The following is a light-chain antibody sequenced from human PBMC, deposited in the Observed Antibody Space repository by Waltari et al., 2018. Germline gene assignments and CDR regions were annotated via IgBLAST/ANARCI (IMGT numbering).Light chain of an antibody. CDR2: ATS. J-gene: IGKJ1*01. V-gene: IGKV1-9*01. CDR1: QGINNY. CDR3: QQLNSFPRT. Sequence: DVQLTQSPSFLSASVRDTVTITCRDSQGINNYLAWYHKKPGKAPKLLIYATSTLQSGVPSRFSGDGSGTEFTLTITSLQPEDFATYFCQQLNSFPRTFGQGTKVEIK.